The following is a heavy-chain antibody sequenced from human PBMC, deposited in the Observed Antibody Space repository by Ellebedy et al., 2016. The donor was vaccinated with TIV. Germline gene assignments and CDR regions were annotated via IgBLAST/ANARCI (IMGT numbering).Heavy chain of an antibody. CDR1: GGSFSGYS. CDR3: ARSNYQDVDLAHWYFDL. V-gene: IGHV4-34*01. D-gene: IGHD4-11*01. CDR2: MNHRGST. Sequence: SETLSLTCAVYGGSFSGYSWSWFRQPPGKGLEWIGEMNHRGSTRYNPSLRGRATISIETSKHQFSLRLNSVTAADTAVYYCARSNYQDVDLAHWYFDLWGRGTLVTISS. J-gene: IGHJ2*01.